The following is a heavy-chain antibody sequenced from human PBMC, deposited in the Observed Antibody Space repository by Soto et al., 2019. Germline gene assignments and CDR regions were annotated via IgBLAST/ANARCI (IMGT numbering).Heavy chain of an antibody. V-gene: IGHV3-74*01. Sequence: LRLSCAASGFTFTDYWTHWVRQAPGKGLVWVSRINSDGSRTSYADSVTGRFTISRDNAKNTLYLQMNSLRVEDTALYYCARETYRGFYFDYWGQGTLVTVSS. J-gene: IGHJ4*02. D-gene: IGHD4-4*01. CDR1: GFTFTDYW. CDR3: ARETYRGFYFDY. CDR2: INSDGSRT.